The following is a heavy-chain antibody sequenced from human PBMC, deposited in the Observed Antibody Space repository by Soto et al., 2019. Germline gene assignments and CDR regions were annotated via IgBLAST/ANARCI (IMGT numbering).Heavy chain of an antibody. V-gene: IGHV3-30*03. CDR1: GFAFSSNV. CDR3: ARDRSWGGYHGMDV. J-gene: IGHJ6*02. CDR2: ISHDGSET. D-gene: IGHD3-3*01. Sequence: PGGSLRLSCAASGFAFSSNVMHWVRQVPGKGLEWVARISHDGSETSYVDSVKGRFSISRDNSRNTLYLQMNSLRAEDTAVYYCARDRSWGGYHGMDVWGQGTTVTVSS.